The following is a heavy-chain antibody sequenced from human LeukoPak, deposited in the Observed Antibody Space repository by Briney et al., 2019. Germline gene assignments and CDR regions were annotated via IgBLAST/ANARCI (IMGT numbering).Heavy chain of an antibody. Sequence: PSETLSLTCTVSGGSSSSSDYYCGWIRQPPGKGLEWIGNIYYSGSTYYNPSLKSRVTISVDTSKNQFSLNLSSVTAADTAVYYCARRGGYNSRFDPWGQGTLVTVSS. CDR1: GGSSSSSDYY. D-gene: IGHD5-24*01. V-gene: IGHV4-39*01. J-gene: IGHJ5*02. CDR2: IYYSGST. CDR3: ARRGGYNSRFDP.